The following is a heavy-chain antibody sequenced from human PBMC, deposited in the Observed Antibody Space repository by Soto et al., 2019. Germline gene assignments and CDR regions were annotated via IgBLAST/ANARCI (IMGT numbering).Heavy chain of an antibody. Sequence: GESLKISCKGSGYIFANYWINWVRQMPGKGLEWMGIIYPDDSDARYSPSSQGHVTISIDKSIDTAYLHWSDLKASDTGIYYCVRRLGRTKYGGPYYPDSWGQGTLVTVSS. V-gene: IGHV5-51*01. CDR1: GYIFANYW. CDR2: IYPDDSDA. J-gene: IGHJ4*02. CDR3: VRRLGRTKYGGPYYPDS. D-gene: IGHD3-10*01.